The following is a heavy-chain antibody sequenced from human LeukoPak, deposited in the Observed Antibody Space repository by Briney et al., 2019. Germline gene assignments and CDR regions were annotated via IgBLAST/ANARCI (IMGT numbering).Heavy chain of an antibody. V-gene: IGHV3-30*02. CDR1: GFTFSGYG. CDR2: IRYDGSNE. CDR3: ASNSSDRTGFDY. J-gene: IGHJ4*02. Sequence: GGSLRLSCAASGFTFSGYGIHWVRQAPGKGLEWVAFIRYDGSNEYFADSVKGRFTISRDNSKNTLYLQMSSLRAGDTAVYYCASNSSDRTGFDYWGQGTLVTVSS. D-gene: IGHD3-22*01.